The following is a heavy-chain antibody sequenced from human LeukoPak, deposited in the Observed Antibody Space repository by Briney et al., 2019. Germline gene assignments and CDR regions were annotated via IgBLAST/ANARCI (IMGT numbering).Heavy chain of an antibody. CDR1: GVSISSYY. D-gene: IGHD2-15*01. CDR3: ATISQEVAATSPYYYYGMDV. Sequence: SETLSLTCTASGVSISSYYWSWIRQPPGRGLEWVGYIYYSGSTNYTHSLKSRVTISVDTSKNQFFLKLSSVTAADTAVYYCATISQEVAATSPYYYYGMDVWGQGTTVTVSS. J-gene: IGHJ6*02. CDR2: IYYSGST. V-gene: IGHV4-59*01.